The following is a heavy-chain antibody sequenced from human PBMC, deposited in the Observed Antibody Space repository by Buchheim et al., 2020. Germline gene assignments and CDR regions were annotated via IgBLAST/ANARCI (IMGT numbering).Heavy chain of an antibody. D-gene: IGHD1-26*01. CDR3: ARSEGIVGATSWFDP. Sequence: QVQLVQSGAEVKKPGASVKVSCKASGYTFTGYYMHWVRQAPGQGLEWMGWINPNRGGTNNAQKFQGRVPMTGDTSISTAYMELSRLRSDDTAVYYCARSEGIVGATSWFDPWGQGTL. CDR1: GYTFTGYY. CDR2: INPNRGGT. J-gene: IGHJ5*02. V-gene: IGHV1-2*02.